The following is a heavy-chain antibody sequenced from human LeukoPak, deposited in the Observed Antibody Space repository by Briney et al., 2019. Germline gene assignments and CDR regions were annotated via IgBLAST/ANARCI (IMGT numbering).Heavy chain of an antibody. J-gene: IGHJ4*02. D-gene: IGHD2-21*02. CDR3: ARDKDPVVTASYYFDY. V-gene: IGHV3-30*02. CDR1: GFTFSSYG. CDR2: IRYDGSNK. Sequence: GGSLRLSCAASGFTFSSYGMHWVRQAPGKGLEWVAFIRYDGSNKYYADSVKGRFTISRDNSKNTLYLQMNSLRAEDTAVYYCARDKDPVVTASYYFDYWGQGTLVTVSS.